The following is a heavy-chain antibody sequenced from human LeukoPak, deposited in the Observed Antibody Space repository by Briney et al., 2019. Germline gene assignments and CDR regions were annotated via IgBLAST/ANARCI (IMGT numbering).Heavy chain of an antibody. CDR1: GFTFSSYS. CDR2: ISSSSSYI. CDR3: ARSDAYYYYMDV. Sequence: GSLRLSCAASGFTFSSYSMNWVRQAPGKGLEWVSSISSSSSYIYYADSVKGRFTISRDNAKNSLYLQMNSLRAEDTAVYYCARSDAYYYYMDVWGKGTTVTVSS. V-gene: IGHV3-21*01. J-gene: IGHJ6*03.